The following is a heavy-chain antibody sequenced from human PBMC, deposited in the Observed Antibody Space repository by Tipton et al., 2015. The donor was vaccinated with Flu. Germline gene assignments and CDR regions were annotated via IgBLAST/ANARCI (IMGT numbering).Heavy chain of an antibody. V-gene: IGHV1-69*01. Sequence: QLVQSGAEVKKPGSSVKVSCKASGGTFSSYAISWVRQAPGQGLEWMGGIIPIFGTANYAQKFQGRVTITADESTSTAYMELSSLRSEDTAVYYCARDGDYYGSGSPGAYYYYYYMDVWGKGTTVTVSS. D-gene: IGHD3-10*01. CDR1: GGTFSSYA. J-gene: IGHJ6*03. CDR3: ARDGDYYGSGSPGAYYYYYYMDV. CDR2: IIPIFGTA.